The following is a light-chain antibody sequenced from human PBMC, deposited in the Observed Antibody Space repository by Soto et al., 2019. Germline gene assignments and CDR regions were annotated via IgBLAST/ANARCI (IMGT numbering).Light chain of an antibody. J-gene: IGLJ1*01. CDR2: EGS. Sequence: QSVLTQPASVSGSPGQSITISCTGTSSDVGSYNLVSWYQQLPGKAPKLMIYEGSKRPSGVSNRFSSSKSGNTASLTISGLQAEDEADYYCCSYAGSSSPYVFGSGTKLTVL. CDR3: CSYAGSSSPYV. V-gene: IGLV2-23*01. CDR1: SSDVGSYNL.